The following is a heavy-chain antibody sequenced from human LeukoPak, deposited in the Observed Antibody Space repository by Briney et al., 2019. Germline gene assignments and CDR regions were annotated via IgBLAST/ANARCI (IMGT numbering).Heavy chain of an antibody. Sequence: GGSLRLSCAASGFSLRNHWAHWVRQAPGKGLVWVSHIKSDGISTTYADSVKGRFTISRDNAKSTLYLQMNSLRDEDTAVYYCARDMNYRMDVWGQGTTVTVSS. CDR3: ARDMNYRMDV. V-gene: IGHV3-74*01. J-gene: IGHJ6*02. D-gene: IGHD3-16*01. CDR2: IKSDGIST. CDR1: GFSLRNHW.